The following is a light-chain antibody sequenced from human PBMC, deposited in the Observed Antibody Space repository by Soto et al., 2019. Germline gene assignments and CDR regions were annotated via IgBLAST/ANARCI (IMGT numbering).Light chain of an antibody. V-gene: IGKV3-11*01. J-gene: IGKJ5*01. Sequence: DIVLTQSPATLSLSLGERATLSCRASQSISTYLAWYQRKPGQPPRLLIYDASSRATGIPARFSGSGSGTDFTLTISSLEAEDFALYYCQQYGYSPITFGQGTRLEIK. CDR3: QQYGYSPIT. CDR1: QSISTY. CDR2: DAS.